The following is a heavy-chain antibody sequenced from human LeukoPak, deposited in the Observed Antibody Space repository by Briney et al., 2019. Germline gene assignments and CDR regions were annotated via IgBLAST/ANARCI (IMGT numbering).Heavy chain of an antibody. D-gene: IGHD6-13*01. J-gene: IGHJ6*01. CDR3: TADYLPYSSSWYSFGYYYYGMDV. Sequence: GASVKVSCTASGFTFTRSTMQWVRQARGQRLEWIGWIVVGSGNTNYAQKFQERVIITRDMSTSTAYMELSSLRSEDTAVYYCTADYLPYSSSWYSFGYYYYGMDVWGQGTTITVSS. CDR1: GFTFTRST. V-gene: IGHV1-58*02. CDR2: IVVGSGNT.